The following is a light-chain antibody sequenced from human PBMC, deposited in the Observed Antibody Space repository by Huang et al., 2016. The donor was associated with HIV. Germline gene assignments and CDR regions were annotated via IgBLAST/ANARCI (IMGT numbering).Light chain of an antibody. CDR3: LQDYNYPRT. Sequence: AIQMTQSPSSLSASVGDRVTITCRASQAIRNDLGWYQQRPGKAPKLLIYGASGLHRWVPLRFSGSGSGTDFTLTISSLQPEDFATDYCLQDYNYPRTFGQGTKVKI. V-gene: IGKV1-6*01. J-gene: IGKJ1*01. CDR2: GAS. CDR1: QAIRND.